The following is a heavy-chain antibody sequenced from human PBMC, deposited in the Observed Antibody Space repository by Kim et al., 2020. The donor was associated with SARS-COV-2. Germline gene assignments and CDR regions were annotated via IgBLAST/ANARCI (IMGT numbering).Heavy chain of an antibody. Sequence: SETLSLTCTVSGGSISSYYWSWIRQPPGKGLEWIGYIYYSGSTNYNPSLKSRVTISVDTSKNQFSLKLSSVTAADTAVYYCARDPRRGLQLTNYWYFDLWGRGTLVTVSS. D-gene: IGHD5-12*01. CDR3: ARDPRRGLQLTNYWYFDL. J-gene: IGHJ2*01. CDR1: GGSISSYY. V-gene: IGHV4-59*01. CDR2: IYYSGST.